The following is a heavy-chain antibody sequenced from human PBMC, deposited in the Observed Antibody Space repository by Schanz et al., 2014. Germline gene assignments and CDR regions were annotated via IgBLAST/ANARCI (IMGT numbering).Heavy chain of an antibody. CDR1: GFTFSTSA. D-gene: IGHD3-22*01. V-gene: IGHV3-23*04. J-gene: IGHJ4*02. Sequence: VHLVESGGAVVRPGGSLRLSCEASGFTFSTSAMSWVRQAPGKGLEWVSSLGGSTGGIYYADSVRGRFTISRDNSKNTLYLQMNSLRGDDTAVYFCAKSYDTSGYSGFDYWGQGTLVTVSS. CDR3: AKSYDTSGYSGFDY. CDR2: LGGSTGGI.